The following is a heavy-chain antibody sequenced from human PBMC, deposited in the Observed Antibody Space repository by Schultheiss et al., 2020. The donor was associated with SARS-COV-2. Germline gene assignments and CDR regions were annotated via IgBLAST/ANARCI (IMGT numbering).Heavy chain of an antibody. Sequence: GESLKISCAASGFTFSSYGMHWVRQAPGKGLEWVAVISYDGSNKYYADSVKGRFTISRDNSKNTLYLQMNSLRAEDTAVYYCARDAGELNYDFWSGPITYYYYYYGMDVWGQGTTVTVSS. CDR3: ARDAGELNYDFWSGPITYYYYYYGMDV. J-gene: IGHJ6*02. V-gene: IGHV3-30*03. CDR2: ISYDGSNK. CDR1: GFTFSSYG. D-gene: IGHD3-3*01.